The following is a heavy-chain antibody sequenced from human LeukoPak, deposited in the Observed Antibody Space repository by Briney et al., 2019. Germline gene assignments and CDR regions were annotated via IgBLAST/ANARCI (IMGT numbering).Heavy chain of an antibody. D-gene: IGHD3-3*01. CDR3: AKDFAGGIDY. CDR2: IRYDGSNK. J-gene: IGHJ4*02. V-gene: IGHV3-30*02. Sequence: GGSLRLSCAASGFTFSSYGMHWVRQAPGKGLEWVAFIRYDGSNKYYADSVKGRFTISRDNSKNTLYLQMNSLRPEDTAVYYCAKDFAGGIDYWGQGTLVTVSS. CDR1: GFTFSSYG.